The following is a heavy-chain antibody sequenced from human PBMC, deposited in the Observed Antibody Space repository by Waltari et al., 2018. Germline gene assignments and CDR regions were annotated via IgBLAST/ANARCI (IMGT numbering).Heavy chain of an antibody. Sequence: QVQLVESGGGVVQPGTSLRVSCATSGFTLSYYALHWVRQGPGRGLEWVAHITYDGTIENYADSARGRFTISRDNSENTVYLQMSRLRTEDTAVYYCARDPIAAGDDGKILDSWGRGTLVTVSS. CDR2: ITYDGTIE. D-gene: IGHD6-13*01. V-gene: IGHV3-30-3*01. CDR3: ARDPIAAGDDGKILDS. CDR1: GFTLSYYA. J-gene: IGHJ4*02.